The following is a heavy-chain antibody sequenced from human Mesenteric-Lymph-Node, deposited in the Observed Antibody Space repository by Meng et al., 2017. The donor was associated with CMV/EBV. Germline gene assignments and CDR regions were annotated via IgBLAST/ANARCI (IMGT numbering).Heavy chain of an antibody. CDR2: ISAYNGNT. Sequence: ASVKVSCKASGYTFISYVISWVRQAPGQGLEWMGWISAYNGNTKYAQKLQGRVTITTDTSTTTAYMGLRSLRSDDTAVYYCARAPPDDYGDYVDYYCYYGMDVWGQGTTVTVSS. CDR1: GYTFISYV. CDR3: ARAPPDDYGDYVDYYCYYGMDV. V-gene: IGHV1-18*01. J-gene: IGHJ6*02. D-gene: IGHD4-17*01.